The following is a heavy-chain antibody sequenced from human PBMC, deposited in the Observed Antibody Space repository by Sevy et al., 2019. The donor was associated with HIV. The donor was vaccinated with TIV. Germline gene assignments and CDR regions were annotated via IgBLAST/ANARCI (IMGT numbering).Heavy chain of an antibody. CDR1: GFIFNSYS. CDR2: ISSNSDHI. D-gene: IGHD6-19*01. J-gene: IGHJ5*02. V-gene: IGHV3-21*01. CDR3: AREHSPSFWLVLRGWFDP. Sequence: GGSLRLSCAASGFIFNSYSMNWVRQAPGKGLEWVSFISSNSDHIYYADSVRGRFTISRDNAKNSLFLQMNILSAEDTAVYYCAREHSPSFWLVLRGWFDPWGQGTPVTVSS.